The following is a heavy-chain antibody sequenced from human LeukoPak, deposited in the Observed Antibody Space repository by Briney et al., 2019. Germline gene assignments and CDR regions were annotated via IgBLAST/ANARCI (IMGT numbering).Heavy chain of an antibody. J-gene: IGHJ2*01. CDR3: ARAHMTTVTTGDL. V-gene: IGHV3-53*01. D-gene: IGHD4-17*01. CDR2: IYSGGST. Sequence: GGSLTLSCAASGFTVSSINMSWVPQAPGKGLEWVSVIYSGGSTYYADSVKGRFTISRDNSKNTVYLQMNSLRGEDTAVYYCARAHMTTVTTGDLWGRGTLVTVSS. CDR1: GFTVSSIN.